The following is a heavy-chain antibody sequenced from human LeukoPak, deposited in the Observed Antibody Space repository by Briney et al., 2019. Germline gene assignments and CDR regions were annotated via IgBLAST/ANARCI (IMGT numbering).Heavy chain of an antibody. CDR3: ARWYCSGGSCSQYYYYYYYMDV. CDR2: INHSGST. CDR1: GGSFSGYY. Sequence: SETLSLTCAVHGGSFSGYYWSWVRQPPGKGLGWVGEINHSGSTNYNPSLKSRVTISVDTSKNQFSLKLSSVTAADTAVYYCARWYCSGGSCSQYYYYYYYMDVWGKGTTVTVSS. V-gene: IGHV4-34*01. D-gene: IGHD2-15*01. J-gene: IGHJ6*03.